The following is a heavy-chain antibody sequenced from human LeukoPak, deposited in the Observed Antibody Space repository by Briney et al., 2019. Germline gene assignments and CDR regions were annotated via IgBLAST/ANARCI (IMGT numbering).Heavy chain of an antibody. D-gene: IGHD6-19*01. V-gene: IGHV1-46*01. J-gene: IGHJ5*02. CDR2: INPSGGST. CDR3: ARGNIAVAGTWWFDP. CDR1: GYTFTSYY. Sequence: ASVKVTCKASGYTFTSYYMHWVRQPPGQGLEWMGIINPSGGSTSYAQKFQGRVTMTRNMSTSTVYTELSSLRSEDTAVYYWARGNIAVAGTWWFDPWGQGTLVTVSS.